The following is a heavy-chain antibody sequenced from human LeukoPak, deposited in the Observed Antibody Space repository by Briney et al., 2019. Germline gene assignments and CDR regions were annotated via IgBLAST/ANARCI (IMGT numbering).Heavy chain of an antibody. D-gene: IGHD5-18*01. J-gene: IGHJ4*02. Sequence: PSETLSLTCAVYGGSFSGYYWSWIRQPPGKGLEWIGEINHSGSTNYNPSLKSRVTISVDTSKNQFSLKLSSVTAADTAVYYCARAQPGYSYSQHNDYWGQGTLVTVSS. V-gene: IGHV4-34*01. CDR1: GGSFSGYY. CDR3: ARAQPGYSYSQHNDY. CDR2: INHSGST.